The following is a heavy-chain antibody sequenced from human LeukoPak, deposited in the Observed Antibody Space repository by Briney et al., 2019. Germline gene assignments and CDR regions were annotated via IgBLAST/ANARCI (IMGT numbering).Heavy chain of an antibody. J-gene: IGHJ4*02. CDR1: GSTFSSYG. Sequence: GGSLRLSCAASGSTFSSYGMGWVRQAPGKGLEWVSDISCSGGSTYYAESVKGRFTISRDNSKNTLYLQMNSLRAEDTAVYYCAKGQRFYGEYYFDYWGQGTLVTVSS. CDR3: AKGQRFYGEYYFDY. CDR2: ISCSGGST. D-gene: IGHD4-17*01. V-gene: IGHV3-23*01.